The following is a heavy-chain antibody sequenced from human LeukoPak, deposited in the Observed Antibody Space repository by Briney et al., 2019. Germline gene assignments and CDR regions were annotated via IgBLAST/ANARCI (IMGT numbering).Heavy chain of an antibody. V-gene: IGHV5-10-1*01. D-gene: IGHD5-12*01. CDR2: INPRDLNI. J-gene: IGHJ6*02. CDR3: ARPGYSADV. CDR1: AYIFTNSW. Sequence: PGGSLRLSCKASAYIFTNSWITWVRQLPGKGLEWMGRINPRDLNIVYSPSFQGRVTISADRSINTVYLQWDSLTASDTAIYYCARPGYSADVWGQGTTVTVSS.